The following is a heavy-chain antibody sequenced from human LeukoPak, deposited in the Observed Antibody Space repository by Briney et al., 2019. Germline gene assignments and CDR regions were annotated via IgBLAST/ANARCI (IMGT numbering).Heavy chain of an antibody. J-gene: IGHJ6*02. CDR2: INHSGST. V-gene: IGHV4-34*01. D-gene: IGHD6-19*01. Sequence: PSETLSHTCAVYGGSFSGYYWSWIRQPPGKGLEWIGEINHSGSTNYNPSLKSRVTISVDTSKNQFSLKLSSVTAADTAVYYCARGRYSSGWTLRYYGMDVWGQGTTVTVSS. CDR3: ARGRYSSGWTLRYYGMDV. CDR1: GGSFSGYY.